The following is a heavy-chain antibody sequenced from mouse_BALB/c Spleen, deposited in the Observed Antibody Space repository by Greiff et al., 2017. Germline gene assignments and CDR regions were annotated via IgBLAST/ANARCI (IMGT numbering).Heavy chain of an antibody. Sequence: DVQLVESGGGLVQPGGSRKLSCAASGFTFSSFGMHWVRQAPEKGLEWVAYISSGSSTIYYADTVKGRFTISRDNPKNTLFLQMTSLRSEDTAMYYCASKAYYGYDAMDYWGQGTSVTVSS. V-gene: IGHV5-17*02. J-gene: IGHJ4*01. CDR1: GFTFSSFG. CDR3: ASKAYYGYDAMDY. D-gene: IGHD1-2*01. CDR2: ISSGSSTI.